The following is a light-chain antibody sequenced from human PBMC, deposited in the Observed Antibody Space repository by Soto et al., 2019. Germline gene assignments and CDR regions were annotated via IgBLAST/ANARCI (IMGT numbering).Light chain of an antibody. J-gene: IGLJ2*01. CDR1: SSDVDGYNY. V-gene: IGLV2-14*01. CDR3: SSYTSSSTLAV. Sequence: QSALTQPASVSGSPGQSITISCTGTSSDVDGYNYVSWYQQDPGKAPKLMIYDVNNRPSGVSNRFSGSKSGNTASLTISGLQAEDEAYYYCSSYTSSSTLAVFGGGTKLTVL. CDR2: DVN.